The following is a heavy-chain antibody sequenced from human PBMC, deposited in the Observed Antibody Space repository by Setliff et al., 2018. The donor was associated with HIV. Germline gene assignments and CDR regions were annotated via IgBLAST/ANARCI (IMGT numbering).Heavy chain of an antibody. Sequence: SETLSLTCSVSGASITSGIYYWGWIRQPPGKGLEWIGSVSNSGSTYYNPSLKSRFTISVDVSKNHFSLELTSVTAADTAVYYCARQSYYVTGSFYTDVFDLWGQGTVVT. CDR2: VSNSGST. CDR1: GASITSGIYY. V-gene: IGHV4-39*01. CDR3: ARQSYYVTGSFYTDVFDL. J-gene: IGHJ3*01. D-gene: IGHD3-10*01.